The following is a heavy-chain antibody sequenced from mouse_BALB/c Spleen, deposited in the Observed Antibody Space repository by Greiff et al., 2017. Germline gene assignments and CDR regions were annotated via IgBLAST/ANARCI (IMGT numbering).Heavy chain of an antibody. CDR1: GYSITSDYA. CDR3: AVYYYAMDY. Sequence: EVKLMESGPGLVKPSQSLSLTCTVTGYSITSDYAWNWIRQFPGNKLEWMGYISYSGSTSYNPSLKSRISITRDTSKNQFFLQLNSVTTEDTATYYCAVYYYAMDYWGQGTSVTVSS. J-gene: IGHJ4*01. V-gene: IGHV3-2*02. CDR2: ISYSGST.